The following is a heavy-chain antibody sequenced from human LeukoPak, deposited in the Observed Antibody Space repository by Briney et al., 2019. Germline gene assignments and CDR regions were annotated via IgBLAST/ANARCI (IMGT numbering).Heavy chain of an antibody. D-gene: IGHD3-3*01. CDR2: IRSKANSYAT. J-gene: IGHJ5*02. V-gene: IGHV3-73*01. CDR3: ARDAGWSLNP. CDR1: GFTFSSSA. Sequence: GGSLRLSCAASGFTFSSSAMHWVRQASGKGLEWVGRIRSKANSYATAYAASVKGRFTISRDDSKNTAYLQMNSLKTEDTAVYYCARDAGWSLNPWGQGTLVTVSS.